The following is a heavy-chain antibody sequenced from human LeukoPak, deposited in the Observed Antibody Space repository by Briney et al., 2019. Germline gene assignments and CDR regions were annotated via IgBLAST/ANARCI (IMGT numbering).Heavy chain of an antibody. D-gene: IGHD5-12*01. CDR2: IYYSGST. V-gene: IGHV4-39*01. CDR3: ARQARYSENWFDP. CDR1: GGSISSSSYY. Sequence: SETLSLTCTASGGSISSSSYYWGWIRQPPGKGLEWIGSIYYSGSTYYNPSLKSRVTISVDTSKNQFSLKLSSVTAADTAVYYCARQARYSENWFDPWGQRTLVTVSS. J-gene: IGHJ5*02.